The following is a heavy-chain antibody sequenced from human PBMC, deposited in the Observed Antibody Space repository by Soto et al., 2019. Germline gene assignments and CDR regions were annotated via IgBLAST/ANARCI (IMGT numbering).Heavy chain of an antibody. Sequence: QVHLEQSGAEVKKPGSSVKVSCKAAGGTFSPYTIIWERQAPGQGLEWMGRLIPMLTVTNSAPKFQGSVTLTAAKSTSMAPLHLSSLISASLAVYYFSIGSCSAEAFDVWCQGTMVTGSS. CDR3: SIGSCSAEAFDV. J-gene: IGHJ3*01. CDR2: LIPMLTVT. V-gene: IGHV1-69*02. D-gene: IGHD2-15*01. CDR1: GGTFSPYT.